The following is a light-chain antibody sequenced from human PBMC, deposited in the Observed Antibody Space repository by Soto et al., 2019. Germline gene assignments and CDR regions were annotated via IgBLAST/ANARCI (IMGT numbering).Light chain of an antibody. Sequence: QSALTQPASVSGSPGQSITISCTGTTSDVGSYNLVSWYQHHPGKAPKLMIYEGSKRPSGVSDRFSGSKSGNTASLTISGLQAEDEADYYCCSFAGSCSVVFGGGTKLTVL. V-gene: IGLV2-23*01. CDR3: CSFAGSCSVV. CDR2: EGS. CDR1: TSDVGSYNL. J-gene: IGLJ2*01.